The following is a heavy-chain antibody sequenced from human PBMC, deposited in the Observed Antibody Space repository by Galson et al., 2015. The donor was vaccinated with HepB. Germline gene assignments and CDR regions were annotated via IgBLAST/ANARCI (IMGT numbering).Heavy chain of an antibody. CDR2: ISYDGSNK. V-gene: IGHV3-30-3*01. CDR1: GFTFSSYA. CDR3: ARGGARGMIVVVAPFDY. Sequence: SLRLSCAASGFTFSSYAMHWVRQAPGKGLEWVAVISYDGSNKYYADSVKGRFTISRDNSKNTLYLQMYSLRAEDTAVYYCARGGARGMIVVVAPFDYWGQGTLVTVSS. D-gene: IGHD3-22*01. J-gene: IGHJ4*02.